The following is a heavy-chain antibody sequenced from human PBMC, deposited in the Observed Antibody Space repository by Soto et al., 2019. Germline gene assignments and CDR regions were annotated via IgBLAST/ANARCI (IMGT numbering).Heavy chain of an antibody. V-gene: IGHV3-33*01. CDR2: IWYDGSNK. J-gene: IGHJ6*03. CDR1: GFTFSSYG. CDR3: ARDRRASPYYMDV. Sequence: QVQLVESGGGVVQPGRSLRLSCAASGFTFSSYGMHWVRQAPGKGLEWVAVIWYDGSNKYYADSVKGRFTISRDKSKNTLYLQMNSLRAEDTAVSYCARDRRASPYYMDVWGKGTTVTVSS.